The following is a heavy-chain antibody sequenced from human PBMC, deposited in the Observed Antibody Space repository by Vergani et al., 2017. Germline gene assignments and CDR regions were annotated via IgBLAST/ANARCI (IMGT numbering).Heavy chain of an antibody. Sequence: EVQLVESGGGLVQPGGSLRLSCAASGFTFSSYDMHWVRQATGKGLEWVSAIGTAGDTYYPGSVKGRFTISRENAKNSLYLQMNSLRAGDTAVYYCARESGSGDFDYWGQGTLVTVSS. CDR1: GFTFSSYD. V-gene: IGHV3-13*01. D-gene: IGHD1-26*01. CDR3: ARESGSGDFDY. J-gene: IGHJ4*02. CDR2: IGTAGDT.